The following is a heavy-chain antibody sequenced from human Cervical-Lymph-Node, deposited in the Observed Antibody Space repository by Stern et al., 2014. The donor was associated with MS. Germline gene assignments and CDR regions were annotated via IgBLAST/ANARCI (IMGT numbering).Heavy chain of an antibody. Sequence: QVQLVQSGAEVKKPGASVKVSCKASGYTFINYYMHWVRQAPGQGLEWMGIINPSGGSTSYAQKFQGRVTMTRDTSTSTVYMELSSRRSEDTAVYYCAREVAGHRLGMMDVWGQGTTVTVSS. CDR2: INPSGGST. CDR1: GYTFINYY. D-gene: IGHD6-19*01. J-gene: IGHJ6*02. CDR3: AREVAGHRLGMMDV. V-gene: IGHV1-46*01.